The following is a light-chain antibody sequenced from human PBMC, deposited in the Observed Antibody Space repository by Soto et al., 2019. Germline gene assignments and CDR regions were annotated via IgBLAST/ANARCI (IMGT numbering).Light chain of an antibody. CDR1: QSVTSNY. Sequence: EIVLTQSPGTLSLSPGERATLSCRASQSVTSNYLAWYQQKPGQAPRLLIYGASIRATGLPDRFSGSGSGTDFTLTISRLEPEDFAVYYCQQYGSSPKITFGQGTRLEIK. J-gene: IGKJ5*01. CDR2: GAS. V-gene: IGKV3-20*01. CDR3: QQYGSSPKIT.